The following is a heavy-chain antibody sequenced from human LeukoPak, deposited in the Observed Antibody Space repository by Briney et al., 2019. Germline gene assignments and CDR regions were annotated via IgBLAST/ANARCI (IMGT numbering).Heavy chain of an antibody. CDR3: ARGGTVVAAINRLTWFDP. Sequence: SVKVSCKASGGTFSSYAISWVRQAPGQGLEWMGGIIPIFGTANYAQKFQGRVTITTDESTSTAYMELSSPRSEDTAVYYCARGGTVVAAINRLTWFDPWGQGTLVTVSS. CDR1: GGTFSSYA. V-gene: IGHV1-69*05. J-gene: IGHJ5*02. D-gene: IGHD2-15*01. CDR2: IIPIFGTA.